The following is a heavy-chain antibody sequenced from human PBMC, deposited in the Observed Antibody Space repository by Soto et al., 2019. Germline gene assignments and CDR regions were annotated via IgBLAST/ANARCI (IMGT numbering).Heavy chain of an antibody. CDR1: GFTFSSYA. CDR3: EKVLRGGAMPGPDY. Sequence: EVQLLESGGGLVQPGGSLRLSCAASGFTFSSYAMSWVRQAPGKGLEWVSAISGNGGSTYYADSVKGRFTISRDNSKNTLYLQINSLRAEDTAVYYCEKVLRGGAMPGPDYWCQGTLVTVSS. J-gene: IGHJ4*02. CDR2: ISGNGGST. D-gene: IGHD3-16*01. V-gene: IGHV3-23*01.